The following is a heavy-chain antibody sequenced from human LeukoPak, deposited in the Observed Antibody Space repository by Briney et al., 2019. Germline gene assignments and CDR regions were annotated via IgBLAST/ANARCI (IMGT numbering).Heavy chain of an antibody. CDR3: AELGITMIGGV. V-gene: IGHV3-74*01. J-gene: IGHJ6*04. CDR2: INSEGSST. CDR1: GFTFSSYW. D-gene: IGHD3-10*02. Sequence: GSLRLSCAASGFTFSSYWMHWVRQAPGKGLVWVSRINSEGSSTSYADSVKGRFTISRDNAKNTLYLQMNSLRAEDTAVYYCAELGITMIGGVWGKGTTVTISS.